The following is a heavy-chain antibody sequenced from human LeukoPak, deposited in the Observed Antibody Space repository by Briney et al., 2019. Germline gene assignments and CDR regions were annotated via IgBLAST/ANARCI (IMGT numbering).Heavy chain of an antibody. CDR2: TSFDGTNK. J-gene: IGHJ4*02. Sequence: GGSLRLSCAGSGFTFNYFAIHWVRQAPGKGLEWVAVTSFDGTNKYYADSVKGRFTISRDNSKNTLYLQMNSLQTEDTAVYYCAKDRGDYPPYFDYWGQGTLVTVSS. D-gene: IGHD2-21*02. CDR3: AKDRGDYPPYFDY. V-gene: IGHV3-30-3*02. CDR1: GFTFNYFA.